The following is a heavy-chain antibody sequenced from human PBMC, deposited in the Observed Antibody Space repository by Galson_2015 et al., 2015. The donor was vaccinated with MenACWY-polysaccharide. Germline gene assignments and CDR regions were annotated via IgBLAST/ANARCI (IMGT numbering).Heavy chain of an antibody. J-gene: IGHJ6*03. V-gene: IGHV3-33*01. CDR2: IWSDGRNK. D-gene: IGHD2-2*03. Sequence: SLRLSCAASGFTFSSFNMHWVRQAPGKGLEWVAVIWSDGRNKYYADSVKSRITISRDNSNNTLYLQMHSLRAEDTAVYYCARLNGHCNSPNCNYYYYYMDVWGTGTTVTVSS. CDR1: GFTFSSFN. CDR3: ARLNGHCNSPNCNYYYYYMDV.